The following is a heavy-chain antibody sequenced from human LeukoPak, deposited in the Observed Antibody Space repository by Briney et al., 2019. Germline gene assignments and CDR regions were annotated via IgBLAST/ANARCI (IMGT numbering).Heavy chain of an antibody. D-gene: IGHD3-16*01. CDR1: GFTFSSYW. CDR2: IKQDGSEK. J-gene: IGHJ4*02. Sequence: GGSLRLSCAASGFTFSSYWMSWVRQAPGKGLEWVANIKQDGSEKYYVDSVKGRFTISRDNAKNSLYLQMNSLRAEDTAVYCCARDYLGVTLYFDYWGQGTLVTVSS. CDR3: ARDYLGVTLYFDY. V-gene: IGHV3-7*01.